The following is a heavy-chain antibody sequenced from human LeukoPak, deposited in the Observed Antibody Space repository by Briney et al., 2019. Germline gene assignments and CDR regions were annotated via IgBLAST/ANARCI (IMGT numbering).Heavy chain of an antibody. CDR1: GYTFTSYA. Sequence: ASVKVSCKASGYTFTSYAMHWVRQAPGQRLEWMGWINAGNGNTKYSQKFQGRVTITRDTSASTAYMELSSLRSEDTAVYYCARGGPVLLWFGESLHSPGYFDYWGQGTLVTVSS. D-gene: IGHD3-10*01. CDR3: ARGGPVLLWFGESLHSPGYFDY. J-gene: IGHJ4*02. V-gene: IGHV1-3*01. CDR2: INAGNGNT.